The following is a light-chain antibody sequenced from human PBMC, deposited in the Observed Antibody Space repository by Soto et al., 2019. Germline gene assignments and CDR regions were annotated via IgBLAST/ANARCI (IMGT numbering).Light chain of an antibody. V-gene: IGKV2-24*01. CDR2: QVS. Sequence: DVVLTQTPLSSPVTRGQPASISCSSSQSLLHRDGRTYLSWLQQTPGQPPRLLIPQVSNRLSGVPDRFSGSGACTDYTLKITSGEADDVGVYYCIQDSQFPPYTFGQGTKLEIE. CDR1: QSLLHRDGRTY. J-gene: IGKJ2*01. CDR3: IQDSQFPPYT.